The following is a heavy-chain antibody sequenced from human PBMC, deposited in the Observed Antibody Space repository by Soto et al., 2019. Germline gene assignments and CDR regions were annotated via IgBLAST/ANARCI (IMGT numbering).Heavy chain of an antibody. V-gene: IGHV5-51*01. Sequence: GESLKISCKGSGYSVSSYWSGWVRQMPGKGLEWMGIIYPGDSDTRYSPSFQGQVTISADKSISTAYLQWSSLKASDTAMYYCARLAYYGSGSYYMSYFDYWGQGTLVTVSS. CDR3: ARLAYYGSGSYYMSYFDY. J-gene: IGHJ4*02. CDR1: GYSVSSYW. D-gene: IGHD3-10*01. CDR2: IYPGDSDT.